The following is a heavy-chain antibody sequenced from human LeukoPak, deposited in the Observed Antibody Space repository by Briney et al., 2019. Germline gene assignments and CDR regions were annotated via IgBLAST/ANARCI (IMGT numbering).Heavy chain of an antibody. CDR1: GFTFSSYA. CDR2: IWSSSGNT. CDR3: AKRRGLCSYDLEDY. D-gene: IGHD5-18*01. Sequence: GGSLRLSCAASGFTFSSYAMSWVRQAPGKGLEWVSAIWSSSGNTYYADSVTGRFTVSRDNSKNTLYLQMHSLRADDTAVYYCAKRRGLCSYDLEDYWGQGTLVTVSS. J-gene: IGHJ4*02. V-gene: IGHV3-23*01.